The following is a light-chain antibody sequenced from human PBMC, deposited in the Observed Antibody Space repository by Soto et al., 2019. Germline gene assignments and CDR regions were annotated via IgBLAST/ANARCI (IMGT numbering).Light chain of an antibody. CDR2: YVS. CDR1: ISDVGGNNY. Sequence: QSVLTQPASVSGSPGQSITISCTGTISDVGGNNYVSWYQQHPGKVPKLMIFYVSNRPSGISNRFSGSKSGNTASLTISGLQAEDEADYYCSSYTSNSTYVFGPGTKLTV. J-gene: IGLJ1*01. CDR3: SSYTSNSTYV. V-gene: IGLV2-14*03.